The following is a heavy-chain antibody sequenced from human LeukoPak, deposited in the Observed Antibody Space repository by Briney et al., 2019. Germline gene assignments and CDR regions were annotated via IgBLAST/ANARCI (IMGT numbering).Heavy chain of an antibody. CDR2: IYYSGST. J-gene: IGHJ4*02. Sequence: PSETLSLTCTVSGGSIRSSSNYWVWIRQPPGKGLQWIGSIYYSGSTDYNPSLRSRVTMSVDTSTNMFSLEVGSVTATDTALYYCARRLIGEGCFDDCGQRTVVADSS. CDR1: GGSIRSSSNY. CDR3: ARRLIGEGCFDD. V-gene: IGHV4-39*01. D-gene: IGHD3-16*02.